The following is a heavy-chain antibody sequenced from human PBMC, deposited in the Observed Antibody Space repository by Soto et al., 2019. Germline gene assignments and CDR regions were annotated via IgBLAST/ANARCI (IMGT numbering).Heavy chain of an antibody. Sequence: PGGSLRLSCAASGFTFNNYAMSWVRQAPGKGLEWVSAIGGGGATSYYADSVKGRFTISRDNSKNTLYLQMNSLRAEDTAVYYCARHPERIAEIGWFDPWGQGTLVTVSS. CDR2: IGGGGATS. D-gene: IGHD6-13*01. J-gene: IGHJ5*02. CDR3: ARHPERIAEIGWFDP. CDR1: GFTFNNYA. V-gene: IGHV3-23*01.